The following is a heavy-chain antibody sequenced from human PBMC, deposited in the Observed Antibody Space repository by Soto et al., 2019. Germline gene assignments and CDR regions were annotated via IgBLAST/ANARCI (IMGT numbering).Heavy chain of an antibody. V-gene: IGHV4-59*08. CDR1: GGSISSYY. CDR3: ARHREGKQYWFDP. Sequence: PSETLSLTCTVSGGSISSYYWSWIRQPPGKGLEWIGYIYYSGSTNYNPSLKSRVTISVDTSKNQFSLKLSSVTAADTAVYYCARHREGKQYWFDPWGQGTLVTVSS. D-gene: IGHD6-19*01. CDR2: IYYSGST. J-gene: IGHJ5*02.